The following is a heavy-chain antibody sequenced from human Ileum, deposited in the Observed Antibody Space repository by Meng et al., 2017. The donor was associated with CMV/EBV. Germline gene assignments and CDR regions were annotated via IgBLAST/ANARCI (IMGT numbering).Heavy chain of an antibody. J-gene: IGHJ4*02. Sequence: QVQLQESGPGLVKPSQTLSLTCTVSGGSISSGDYYWNWIRQPPGKGLEWIGYIYYSGSTYFNSSLKSRVTISVDTSKNQFSLKLNSVTAADTAVYYCARQEELWGYFDYWGQGTLVTVSS. CDR1: GGSISSGDYY. CDR3: ARQEELWGYFDY. V-gene: IGHV4-30-4*08. CDR2: IYYSGST. D-gene: IGHD1-7*01.